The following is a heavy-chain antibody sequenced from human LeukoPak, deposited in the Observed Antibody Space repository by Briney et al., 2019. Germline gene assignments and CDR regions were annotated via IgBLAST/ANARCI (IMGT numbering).Heavy chain of an antibody. V-gene: IGHV4-59*12. Sequence: SETLSLTCTVSGGSISSYYWSWIRQPPGKGLEWIGYIYYSGSTNYNPSLKSRVTMSVDTSKNQFSLKLSSVTAADTAVYYCARGAYYFESSSWGQGALVTVSS. CDR2: IYYSGST. J-gene: IGHJ4*02. D-gene: IGHD3-22*01. CDR3: ARGAYYFESSS. CDR1: GGSISSYY.